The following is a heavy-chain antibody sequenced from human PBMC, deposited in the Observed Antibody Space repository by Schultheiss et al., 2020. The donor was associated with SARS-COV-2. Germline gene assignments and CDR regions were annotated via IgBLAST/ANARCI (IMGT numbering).Heavy chain of an antibody. V-gene: IGHV4-34*01. Sequence: SETLSLTCAVYGGSFSGYYWSWIRQHPGKGLEWIGEINHSGSTNYNPSLKSRVTISVDTSKNQFSLKLSSVTAADTAVYYCARVLAFYYGSGSYPKGKNWFDPWGQGTLVTVSS. J-gene: IGHJ5*02. CDR2: INHSGST. D-gene: IGHD3-10*01. CDR3: ARVLAFYYGSGSYPKGKNWFDP. CDR1: GGSFSGYY.